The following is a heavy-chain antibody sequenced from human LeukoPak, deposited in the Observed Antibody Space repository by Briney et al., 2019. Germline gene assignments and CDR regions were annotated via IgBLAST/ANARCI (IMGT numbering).Heavy chain of an antibody. V-gene: IGHV1-18*01. CDR2: ISAYNGNT. CDR3: ARGYCSSTSCYAADY. J-gene: IGHJ4*02. CDR1: GYTFTSYG. D-gene: IGHD2-2*01. Sequence: ASVNVSCKASGYTFTSYGISWVRQAPGQGLEWMGWISAYNGNTNYAQKLQGRVTMTTDTSTSTAYMELRSLRSDDTAVYYCARGYCSSTSCYAADYWGQGTLVTVSS.